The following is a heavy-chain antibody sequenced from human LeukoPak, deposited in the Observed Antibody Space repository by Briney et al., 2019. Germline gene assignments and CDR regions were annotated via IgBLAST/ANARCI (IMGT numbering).Heavy chain of an antibody. J-gene: IGHJ4*02. V-gene: IGHV3-23*01. CDR3: AKDPRRGYSGYDDY. Sequence: GGSLRLSCAASGFTFSTFAMIWVRQPPGKGLEWVSSIFPSGGEIHYADSVRGRFTISRDNSKSTLSLQMNSLRAEDTAVYYCAKDPRRGYSGYDDYWGQGTLVTVSS. CDR1: GFTFSTFA. CDR2: IFPSGGEI. D-gene: IGHD5-12*01.